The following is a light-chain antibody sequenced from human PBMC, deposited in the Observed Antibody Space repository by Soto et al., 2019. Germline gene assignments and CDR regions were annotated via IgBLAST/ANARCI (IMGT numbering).Light chain of an antibody. CDR3: QVWHASTDHPYV. Sequence: SYELTQPPSVSVAPGQTARITCGGTDIGSESVHWYQEKPGQAPVLVVYDDSDRPSGIPERFSGSKSGNTATLTISRVEAGDEADYYCQVWHASTDHPYVFGTGTKVTVL. CDR2: DDS. CDR1: DIGSES. V-gene: IGLV3-21*02. J-gene: IGLJ1*01.